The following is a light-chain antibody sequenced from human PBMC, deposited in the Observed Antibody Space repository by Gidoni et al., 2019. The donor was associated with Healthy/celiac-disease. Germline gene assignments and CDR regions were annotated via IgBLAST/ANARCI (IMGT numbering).Light chain of an antibody. J-gene: IGLJ3*02. CDR3: SSYTSSSTLV. V-gene: IGLV2-14*03. CDR2: YVS. Sequence: QSALTQPASVSGSPGQSITISCTGTSSDVGCYNYVSWYQQHPGKAPKLMIYYVSNRPSGVSNRFSGSKSGNTASLTISGLQAEDEADYYCSSYTSSSTLVFGGGTKLTVL. CDR1: SSDVGCYNY.